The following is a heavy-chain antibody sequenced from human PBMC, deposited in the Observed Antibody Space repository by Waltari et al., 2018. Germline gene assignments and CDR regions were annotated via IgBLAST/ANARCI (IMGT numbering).Heavy chain of an antibody. Sequence: SSGYYWGWIRQPPGKGLEWIGSIYHSGSTFYNPSLKSRVTISVDTSKNQFSLKLSSVTAADTAVYYCARDTPAPRITGATSVDYWGQGTLVTVSS. CDR1: SSGYY. D-gene: IGHD1-20*01. CDR2: IYHSGST. V-gene: IGHV4-38-2*02. J-gene: IGHJ4*02. CDR3: ARDTPAPRITGATSVDY.